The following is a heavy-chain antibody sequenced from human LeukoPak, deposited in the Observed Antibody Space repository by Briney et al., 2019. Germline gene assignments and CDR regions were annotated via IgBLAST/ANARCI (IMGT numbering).Heavy chain of an antibody. V-gene: IGHV4-34*01. J-gene: IGHJ6*03. CDR3: ARGLLRVWSTVTTYYYYYYMDV. D-gene: IGHD4-17*01. CDR2: INHSGST. Sequence: PSETLSLTCAVYGGSFSGYYWSWIRQPPGKGLEWIGEINHSGSTNYNPSLKSRVTISADTSRNQFSLKLSSVTAADTAVYYCARGLLRVWSTVTTYYYYYYMDVWGKGTTVTVSS. CDR1: GGSFSGYY.